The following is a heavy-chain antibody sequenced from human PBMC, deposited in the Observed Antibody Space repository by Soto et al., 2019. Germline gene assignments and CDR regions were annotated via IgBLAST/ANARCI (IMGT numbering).Heavy chain of an antibody. CDR2: IIPILGIA. J-gene: IGHJ4*02. CDR1: GGTFSSYT. V-gene: IGHV1-69*02. Sequence: QVQLVQSGAEVKKPGSSVKVSCKASGGTFSSYTISWVRQAPGQGLEWMGRIIPILGIANYAQKFQGRVTITAYKSTSTAYMELSSLRSEDTAVYYCATNPHGDYRIDYWGQGTLVTVSS. CDR3: ATNPHGDYRIDY. D-gene: IGHD4-17*01.